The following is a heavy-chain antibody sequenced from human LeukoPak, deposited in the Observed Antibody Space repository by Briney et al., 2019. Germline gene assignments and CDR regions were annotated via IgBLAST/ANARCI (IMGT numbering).Heavy chain of an antibody. CDR3: ASIKAVAGTSYYYGMDI. J-gene: IGHJ6*02. D-gene: IGHD6-19*01. CDR1: GYTFTSYD. Sequence: ASVKVSCKASGYTFTSYDINWVRQATGQGLEWMGWMNSNSGNTGYAQKFQGRVTMTRNTSISTAYMELSSLRSEDTAVYYCASIKAVAGTSYYYGMDIWGQGTTVTVSS. CDR2: MNSNSGNT. V-gene: IGHV1-8*01.